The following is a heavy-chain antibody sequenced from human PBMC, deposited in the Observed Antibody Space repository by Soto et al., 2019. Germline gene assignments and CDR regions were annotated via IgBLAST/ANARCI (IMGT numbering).Heavy chain of an antibody. CDR3: ARGTRGTNTFGFSYYYYGMDV. D-gene: IGHD2-8*01. Sequence: ASVKVSCKASGGTFSSYAISWVRQAPGQGLEWMGGIIPIFGTANYAQKFQGRVTITADESTSTAYMELSSLRSEDTAVYYCARGTRGTNTFGFSYYYYGMDVWGQGTTVTVSS. CDR2: IIPIFGTA. V-gene: IGHV1-69*13. J-gene: IGHJ6*02. CDR1: GGTFSSYA.